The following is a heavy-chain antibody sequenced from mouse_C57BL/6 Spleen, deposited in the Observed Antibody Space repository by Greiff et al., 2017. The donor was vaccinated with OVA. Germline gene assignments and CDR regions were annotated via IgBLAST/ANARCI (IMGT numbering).Heavy chain of an antibody. CDR1: GYTFTSYW. V-gene: IGHV1-69*01. CDR3: ARFDLYWYFDV. Sequence: VKLQQPGAELVMPGASVKLSCKASGYTFTSYWMHWVKQRPGQGLEWIGEIDPSDSYTNYNQKFKGKSTVTVDKSSSTAYMQLSSLTSEDSAVYYCARFDLYWYFDVWGTGTTVTVSS. J-gene: IGHJ1*03. CDR2: IDPSDSYT.